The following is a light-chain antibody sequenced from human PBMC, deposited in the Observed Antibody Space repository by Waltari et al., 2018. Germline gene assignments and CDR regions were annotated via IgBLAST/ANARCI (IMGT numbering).Light chain of an antibody. Sequence: QSAPTQPASVSGTPGQSITISCPGTSSDVGGYDFVSWHQQYPGKAPKVMIYGVDNRPSGVSNRFSGSKSGNTASLIISGLQADDKADYYCSSYTTSGTLVFGTGTKVTVL. CDR1: SSDVGGYDF. CDR2: GVD. J-gene: IGLJ1*01. CDR3: SSYTTSGTLV. V-gene: IGLV2-14*01.